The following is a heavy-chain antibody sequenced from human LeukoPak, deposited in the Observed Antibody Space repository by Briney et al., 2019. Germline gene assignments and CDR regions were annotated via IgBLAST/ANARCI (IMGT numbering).Heavy chain of an antibody. J-gene: IGHJ5*02. D-gene: IGHD3-10*01. V-gene: IGHV3-23*01. CDR1: GFTFSSYA. Sequence: TGGSLRLSCAASGFTFSSYAMSWVRQAPGKGLEWVSAISGSGGSTYYADSVKGRFTISRDNSKNTLYLQMNSLRAEDTAVYYCTKVPTIYYDSYENWFDPWGQGTLVTVSS. CDR3: TKVPTIYYDSYENWFDP. CDR2: ISGSGGST.